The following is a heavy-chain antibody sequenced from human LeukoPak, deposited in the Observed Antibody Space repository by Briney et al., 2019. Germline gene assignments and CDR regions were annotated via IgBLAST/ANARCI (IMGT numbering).Heavy chain of an antibody. J-gene: IGHJ6*03. Sequence: GGSLRLSCAASGFAFSTNWMHWVRQAPGKGLVWVSHISTDARTITYADFVKGRFTISRDNAKNTLYLQMNSLRAEDTAVYYCAKPPTGSFYYYYYMDVWGKGTTVTVSS. CDR2: ISTDARTI. D-gene: IGHD3-10*01. CDR3: AKPPTGSFYYYYYMDV. CDR1: GFAFSTNW. V-gene: IGHV3-74*01.